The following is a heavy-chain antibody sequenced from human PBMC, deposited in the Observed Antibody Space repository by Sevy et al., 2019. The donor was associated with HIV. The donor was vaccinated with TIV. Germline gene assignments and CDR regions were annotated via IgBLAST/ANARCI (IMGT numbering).Heavy chain of an antibody. V-gene: IGHV2-5*02. Sequence: SGPTLVKPTQTLTLTCTFSGFSLSTGGVGVGWIRQPPGKALEWLAVIYWDDDKRYSPSLKSRLTFTKDTTKNQVLLTMTNMDPVDTGTYYGAHRTGDLDAFDIWGQGTMVTVSS. CDR1: GFSLSTGGVG. CDR3: AHRTGDLDAFDI. D-gene: IGHD7-27*01. J-gene: IGHJ3*02. CDR2: IYWDDDK.